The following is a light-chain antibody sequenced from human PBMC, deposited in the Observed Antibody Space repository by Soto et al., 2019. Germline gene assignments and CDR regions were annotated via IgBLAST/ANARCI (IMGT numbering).Light chain of an antibody. J-gene: IGKJ5*01. CDR3: QQLDTYPPIT. Sequence: EIQMTQAPSSLSASVGDTVAITCRARQSISSSLNWYQQIPGKAPNLLIHTSSNLQSGVPSRFSGSGTGTEFTLTISSLQPEDFATYYCQQLDTYPPITFGQGTRLEIK. CDR2: TSS. CDR1: QSISSS. V-gene: IGKV1-39*01.